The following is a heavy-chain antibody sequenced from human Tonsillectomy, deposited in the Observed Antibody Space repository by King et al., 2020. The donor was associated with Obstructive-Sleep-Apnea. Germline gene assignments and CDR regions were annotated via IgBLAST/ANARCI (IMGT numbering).Heavy chain of an antibody. V-gene: IGHV4-34*01. CDR3: AGFVGRAARLESPYYGMDV. D-gene: IGHD6-6*01. Sequence: VQLQQWGAGLLKPSETLSLTCAVYGGSFSGYYWTWIRQPPGEGLEWIGEINHSGSTDYNPSLKSRVTISVDTSKNQFSLKLTSVTAADTAIYYCAGFVGRAARLESPYYGMDVWGQGTTVTVSS. CDR2: INHSGST. J-gene: IGHJ6*02. CDR1: GGSFSGYY.